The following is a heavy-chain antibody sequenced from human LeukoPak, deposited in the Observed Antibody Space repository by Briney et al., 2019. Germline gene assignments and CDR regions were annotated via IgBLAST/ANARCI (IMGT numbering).Heavy chain of an antibody. Sequence: SETLSLTCTVSGGSISSYYWSWIRQPPGKGLEWIGYIYYSGSTNYNPSLKSRVTISVDTSKNQFSLKLSSVTAADTAVYYCARGGGVGYYYYYMDVWGKGTTVTISS. CDR1: GGSISSYY. CDR3: ARGGGVGYYYYYMDV. V-gene: IGHV4-59*01. J-gene: IGHJ6*03. CDR2: IYYSGST. D-gene: IGHD2-8*01.